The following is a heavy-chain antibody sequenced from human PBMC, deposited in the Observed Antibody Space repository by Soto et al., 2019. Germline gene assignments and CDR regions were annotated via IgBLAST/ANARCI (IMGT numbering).Heavy chain of an antibody. CDR2: INHSGST. V-gene: IGHV4-34*01. D-gene: IGHD3-10*01. CDR3: ARFEDYYGSGSYYPYDY. CDR1: GGSFSGYY. J-gene: IGHJ4*02. Sequence: ASETLSLTCAVYGGSFSGYYWSWIRQPPGKGLEWIGEINHSGSTNYNPSLKSRVTISVDTSKNQFSLKLSSVTAADTAVYYCARFEDYYGSGSYYPYDYWGQGTLVTVSS.